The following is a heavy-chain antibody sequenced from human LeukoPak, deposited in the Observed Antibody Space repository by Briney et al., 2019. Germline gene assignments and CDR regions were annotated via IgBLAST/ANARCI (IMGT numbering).Heavy chain of an antibody. CDR2: ISSSSSYI. Sequence: GGSLRLSCAASGFSLSGYSVNWVRQAPGKGLEWVSSISSSSSYICYADSVKGRFTISRDNAKNSVYLQMSSLRAEDTAVYYCARDPWGSGSYWGQGTLVTVSS. CDR3: ARDPWGSGSY. CDR1: GFSLSGYS. D-gene: IGHD1-26*01. V-gene: IGHV3-21*01. J-gene: IGHJ4*02.